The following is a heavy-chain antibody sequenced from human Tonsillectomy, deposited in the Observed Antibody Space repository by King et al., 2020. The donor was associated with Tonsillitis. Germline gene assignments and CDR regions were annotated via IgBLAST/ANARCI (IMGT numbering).Heavy chain of an antibody. Sequence: VQLQESGPGLVKPSQTLSLTCTVSGGSLSRTSYSWSWIRQPAGKGLEWIGRIYTSVSPHFNSSLNSRVTISLDTSKNQFSLKLTSVTAADTAVYYCASTPFYSSSYYFDSWGQGILVTVSS. J-gene: IGHJ4*02. D-gene: IGHD6-6*01. CDR3: ASTPFYSSSYYFDS. V-gene: IGHV4-61*02. CDR2: IYTSVSP. CDR1: GGSLSRTSYS.